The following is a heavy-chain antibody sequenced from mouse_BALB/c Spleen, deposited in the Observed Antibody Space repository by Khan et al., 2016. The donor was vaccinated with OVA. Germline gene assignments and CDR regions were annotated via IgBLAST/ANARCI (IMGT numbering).Heavy chain of an antibody. CDR1: GFTLNIYA. J-gene: IGHJ4*01. V-gene: IGHV10-1*02. D-gene: IGHD1-1*01. CDR3: VRHAGGSSYYAMDY. CDR2: IRSKSNNYAT. Sequence: EVQLVESGGGLVQPKGSLKLSCAASGFTLNIYAMNWVRQAPGKGLEWVARIRSKSNNYATYYADSVKDRFTISRDDSQSMLYLQMNKLKTEDTAMDYCVRHAGGSSYYAMDYWGQGTSVTVSS.